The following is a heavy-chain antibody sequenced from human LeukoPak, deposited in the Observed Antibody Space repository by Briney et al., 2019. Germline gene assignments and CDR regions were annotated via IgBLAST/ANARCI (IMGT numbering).Heavy chain of an antibody. J-gene: IGHJ6*03. CDR2: IYPGDSDT. V-gene: IGHV5-51*01. CDR3: ARQVSTSLYYCYYMDV. D-gene: IGHD2-2*01. CDR1: GYSFTSYW. Sequence: GESLKISCKGSGYSFTSYWIGWVRQMPGKGLEWMGIIYPGDSDTRYSPSFQGQVTISADKSISTAYLQWSSLKASDTAMYYCARQVSTSLYYCYYMDVWGKGTTVTVSS.